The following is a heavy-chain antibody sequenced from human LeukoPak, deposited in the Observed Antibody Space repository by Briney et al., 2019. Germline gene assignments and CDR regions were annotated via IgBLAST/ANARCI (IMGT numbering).Heavy chain of an antibody. CDR1: GFTFSDYY. D-gene: IGHD3-16*02. CDR2: ISSSSSTI. J-gene: IGHJ4*02. Sequence: GRSLRLSCAASGFTFSDYYMSWIRQAPGKGLEWVSYISSSSSTIYYADSVKGRFTISRDNAKNSLYLQMNSLRAEDTAVYYCARAYVWGSYRYGHIDYWGQGTLVTVSS. CDR3: ARAYVWGSYRYGHIDY. V-gene: IGHV3-11*04.